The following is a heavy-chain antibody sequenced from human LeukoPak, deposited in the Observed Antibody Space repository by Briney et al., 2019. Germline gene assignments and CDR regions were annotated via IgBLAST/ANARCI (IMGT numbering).Heavy chain of an antibody. CDR3: ARHRATGTWSDFDY. D-gene: IGHD1-14*01. Sequence: RGASLKISCKVSGYTFTHNWIGWVRQKPGRGLEWLGVIFPADSNTAYNSSFRRQVTISVDKSIDTAYLQWGSLKASDSAIYYCARHRATGTWSDFDYWGQGTVVTVSS. V-gene: IGHV5-51*01. J-gene: IGHJ4*02. CDR2: IFPADSNT. CDR1: GYTFTHNW.